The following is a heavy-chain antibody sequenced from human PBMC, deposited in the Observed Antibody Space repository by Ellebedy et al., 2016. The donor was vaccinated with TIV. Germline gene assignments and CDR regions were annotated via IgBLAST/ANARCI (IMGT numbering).Heavy chain of an antibody. V-gene: IGHV4-34*01. J-gene: IGHJ6*02. CDR3: ARDQIEMVAATDYYYYGMDV. CDR2: INHSGST. Sequence: SETLSLTCAVYGGSFSGYCWSWIRQPPGKGLEWIGEINHSGSTNYNPSLKSRVTISVDTSKNQFSLKLSSVTAADTAVYYCARDQIEMVAATDYYYYGMDVWGQGTTVTVSS. CDR1: GGSFSGYC. D-gene: IGHD2-15*01.